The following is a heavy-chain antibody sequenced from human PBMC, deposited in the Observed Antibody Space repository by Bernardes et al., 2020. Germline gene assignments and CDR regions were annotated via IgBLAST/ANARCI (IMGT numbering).Heavy chain of an antibody. V-gene: IGHV3-53*01. CDR1: GFTVSSNY. CDR2: IYSGGST. J-gene: IGHJ4*02. Sequence: GGSLRLSCAASGFTVSSNYMSWVRQAPGKGLEWVSVIYSGGSTYYADSVKGRFTISRDNSKNTLYLQMNSLRAEDTAVYYCARVGGKYSSSYDYWGQGTLVTVSS. CDR3: ARVGGKYSSSYDY. D-gene: IGHD6-13*01.